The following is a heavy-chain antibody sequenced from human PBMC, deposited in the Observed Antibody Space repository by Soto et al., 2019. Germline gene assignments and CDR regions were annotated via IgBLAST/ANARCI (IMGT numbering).Heavy chain of an antibody. CDR1: GYAFTSYY. D-gene: IGHD3-3*01. CDR3: ARGWPTGITIFGVVIIPGMDV. CDR2: INPSGGST. V-gene: IGHV1-46*01. J-gene: IGHJ6*02. Sequence: ASVKVSCKASGYAFTSYYMHWVRQAPGQGLEWMGIINPSGGSTSYAQKFQGRVTMTRDTSTSTVYMELSSLRSEDTAVYYCARGWPTGITIFGVVIIPGMDVWGQGTTVTVSS.